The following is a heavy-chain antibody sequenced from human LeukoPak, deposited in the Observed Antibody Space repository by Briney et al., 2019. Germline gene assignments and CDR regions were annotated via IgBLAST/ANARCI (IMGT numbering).Heavy chain of an antibody. CDR2: IRYDGSSK. Sequence: GGSLRLSCAASGFTFSGYGMHWVRQAPGKGLEWVAFIRYDGSSKFYADSVKGRFTISRDNSKNTLYLQINSLRAEDTAVYYCAKERGTSYDYWGQGTLVTVSS. D-gene: IGHD2-2*01. CDR1: GFTFSGYG. J-gene: IGHJ4*02. V-gene: IGHV3-30*02. CDR3: AKERGTSYDY.